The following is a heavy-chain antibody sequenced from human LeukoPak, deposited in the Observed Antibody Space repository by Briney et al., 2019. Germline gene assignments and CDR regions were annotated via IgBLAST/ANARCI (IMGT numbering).Heavy chain of an antibody. J-gene: IGHJ3*02. CDR1: GFSFSSYA. Sequence: PGGSLRLSCAASGFSFSSYALNWVRQSPGKGLDCVSAISGGAGTTHYADSVKGRFTISRDNSKNTLYLQMNSLRAEDTAVYYCARVAVQLRAFDIWGQGTMVAVSS. D-gene: IGHD1-1*01. V-gene: IGHV3-23*01. CDR2: ISGGAGTT. CDR3: ARVAVQLRAFDI.